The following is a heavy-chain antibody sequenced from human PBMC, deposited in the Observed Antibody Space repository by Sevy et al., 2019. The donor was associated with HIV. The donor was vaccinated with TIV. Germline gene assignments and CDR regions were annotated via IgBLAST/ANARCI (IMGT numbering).Heavy chain of an antibody. Sequence: GGSLRLSCAASGFTFSNHWMTWVRLAPGKGLEWVANIKQDGSDKYYVDSVRGRFTISRDNANNSLYLHMNSLRVEDTAVYYCARGSAVAGHGGILHFWGQGTLVTVSS. J-gene: IGHJ4*02. CDR2: IKQDGSDK. D-gene: IGHD6-19*01. V-gene: IGHV3-7*01. CDR1: GFTFSNHW. CDR3: ARGSAVAGHGGILHF.